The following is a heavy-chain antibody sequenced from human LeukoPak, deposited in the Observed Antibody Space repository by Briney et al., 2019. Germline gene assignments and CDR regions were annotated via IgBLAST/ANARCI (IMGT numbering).Heavy chain of an antibody. CDR1: GFTFGRYA. D-gene: IGHD6-13*01. V-gene: IGHV3-30*04. CDR3: ARDGPDSSTWYDFDY. J-gene: IGHJ4*02. CDR2: ISYDGSNE. Sequence: PGRSLRLSCVVSGFTFGRYAMHWVRQAPGKGLEWMAVISYDGSNEYYADSVKGQFTTSRDNLKSTLYLHMNSLRAEDTGVYYCARDGPDSSTWYDFDYWGQGTLVTVSS.